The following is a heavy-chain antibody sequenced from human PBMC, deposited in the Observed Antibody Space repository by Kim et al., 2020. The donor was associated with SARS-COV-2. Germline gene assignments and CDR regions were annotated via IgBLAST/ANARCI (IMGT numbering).Heavy chain of an antibody. Sequence: SETLSLTCAVSGGSISSSNWWSWVRPPPGKGLEWIGEIYHSGSTNYNPSLKSRVTISVDKSKNQFSLKLSSVTAADTAVYYCARFRTSQQLGSTGVTYYYGMAVWGPGTTVTVSS. J-gene: IGHJ6*02. V-gene: IGHV4-4*02. CDR3: ARFRTSQQLGSTGVTYYYGMAV. D-gene: IGHD6-6*01. CDR1: GGSISSSNW. CDR2: IYHSGST.